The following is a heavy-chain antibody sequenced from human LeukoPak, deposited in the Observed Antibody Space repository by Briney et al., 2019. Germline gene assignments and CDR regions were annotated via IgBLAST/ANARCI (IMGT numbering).Heavy chain of an antibody. CDR2: FYYSGST. J-gene: IGHJ6*03. D-gene: IGHD3-3*01. CDR1: GGSISSGDYY. Sequence: SETLSLTCTVSGGSISSGDYYWSWIRQPPGKGLEWIGYFYYSGSTYYNPSLKSRVTISVDTSKNQFSLKLSSVTAADTAVYYCARLYYDFWSGYSHYMDVWGKGTTVTVSS. CDR3: ARLYYDFWSGYSHYMDV. V-gene: IGHV4-30-4*08.